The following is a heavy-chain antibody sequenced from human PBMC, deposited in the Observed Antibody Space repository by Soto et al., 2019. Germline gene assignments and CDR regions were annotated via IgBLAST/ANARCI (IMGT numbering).Heavy chain of an antibody. CDR1: GYTFTSYY. CDR2: INPSGGST. V-gene: IGHV1-46*01. D-gene: IGHD3-9*01. J-gene: IGHJ4*02. Sequence: QVQLVQSGAEVKKPGASVKVSCKASGYTFTSYYMHWVRQAPGQGLEWMGIINPSGGSTSYAQKFRGRVTMTRDTSTSTVYMERSSLRSEDTAVYYCALLRYFDWSLPYETDYWGQGTLVTVSS. CDR3: ALLRYFDWSLPYETDY.